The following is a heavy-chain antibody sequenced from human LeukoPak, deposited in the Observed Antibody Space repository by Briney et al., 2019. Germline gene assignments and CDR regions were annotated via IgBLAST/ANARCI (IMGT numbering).Heavy chain of an antibody. CDR3: ARYSRNNDYMLGY. CDR1: GGSINNKY. V-gene: IGHV4-59*01. Sequence: SETLSLTCTVSGGSINNKYWSWLRQPPGRGLEWIGYVYSSGSTNYNPSFSSRVTMSVDTSKNQFSLRVNSVTATDTAMYYCARYSRNNDYMLGYWGQGTLVTVSS. J-gene: IGHJ4*02. CDR2: VYSSGST. D-gene: IGHD4-11*01.